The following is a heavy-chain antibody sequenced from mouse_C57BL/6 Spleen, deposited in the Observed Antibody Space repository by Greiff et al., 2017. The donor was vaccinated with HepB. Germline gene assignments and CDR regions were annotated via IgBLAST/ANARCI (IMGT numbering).Heavy chain of an antibody. D-gene: IGHD4-1*01. CDR3: ARSGTLGYFDV. V-gene: IGHV1-50*01. J-gene: IGHJ1*03. CDR2: IDPSDSYT. Sequence: QVPLQQPGAELVKPGASVKLSCKASGYTFTSYWMQWVKQRPGQGLEWIGEIDPSDSYTNYNQKFKGKATLTVDTSSSTAYMQLSSLTSEDSAVYYCARSGTLGYFDVWGTGTTVTVSS. CDR1: GYTFTSYW.